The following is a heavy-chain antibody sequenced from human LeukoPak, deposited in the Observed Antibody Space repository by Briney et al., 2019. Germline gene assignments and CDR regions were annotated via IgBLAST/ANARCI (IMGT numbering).Heavy chain of an antibody. D-gene: IGHD3-10*01. CDR3: ARANYSGSGSHYNPSFFDY. V-gene: IGHV1-46*01. Sequence: ASVKVSCKASGYSFTSYYMHWVRQAPGQGLEWMGEINPSGGRTNYAQKFQGRVDMTRETPTSTVYMELSSLRSEDTAVYYCARANYSGSGSHYNPSFFDYWGQGTLVTVSS. J-gene: IGHJ4*02. CDR1: GYSFTSYY. CDR2: INPSGGRT.